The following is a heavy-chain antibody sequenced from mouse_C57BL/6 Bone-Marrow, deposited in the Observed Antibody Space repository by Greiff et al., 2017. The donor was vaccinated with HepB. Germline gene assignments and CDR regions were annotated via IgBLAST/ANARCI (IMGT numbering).Heavy chain of an antibody. D-gene: IGHD2-4*01. J-gene: IGHJ4*01. CDR2: IDPSDSYT. Sequence: QVQLQQPGAELVKPGASVKLSCKASGYTFTSYWMQWVKQRPGQGLEWIGEIDPSDSYTNYNQKFKGKATLTVDTSSSTAYMQLSSLTSEDSAVYYCAREAYDYDGPPSYAMDYWGQGTSVTVSS. V-gene: IGHV1-50*01. CDR1: GYTFTSYW. CDR3: AREAYDYDGPPSYAMDY.